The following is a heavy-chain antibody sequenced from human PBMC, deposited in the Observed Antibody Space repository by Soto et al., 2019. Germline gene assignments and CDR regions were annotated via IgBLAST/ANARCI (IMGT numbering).Heavy chain of an antibody. V-gene: IGHV3-30*04. D-gene: IGHD6-13*01. Sequence: QVRIMESGGGVVQPGGSLRLSYTTSGFTFTDFSLHWFRQVPGKGLEWVAVIGSTGITFYADSVKGRFTISRDNSKNTLYLQMNSLRAEDTAVYYCARDLRQQLDYYYGMDVWGQGTTVTVSS. CDR2: IGSTGIT. CDR1: GFTFTDFS. J-gene: IGHJ6*02. CDR3: ARDLRQQLDYYYGMDV.